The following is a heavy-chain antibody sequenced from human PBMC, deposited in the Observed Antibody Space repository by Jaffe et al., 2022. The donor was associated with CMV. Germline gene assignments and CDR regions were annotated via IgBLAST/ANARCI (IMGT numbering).Heavy chain of an antibody. Sequence: EVQLVESGGNLVQPGGSLRLSCSASGFTVSSYAMHWVRQAPGQGLEDVSAISSDGGSTVYVDSVNGRFTISRDNDKNTVILQMSSLRPEDTAVYYCAKVYGSGSHGWHYSYMDVWGKGTTVIVSS. J-gene: IGHJ6*03. V-gene: IGHV3-64D*06. D-gene: IGHD3-10*01. CDR1: GFTVSSYA. CDR3: AKVYGSGSHGWHYSYMDV. CDR2: ISSDGGST.